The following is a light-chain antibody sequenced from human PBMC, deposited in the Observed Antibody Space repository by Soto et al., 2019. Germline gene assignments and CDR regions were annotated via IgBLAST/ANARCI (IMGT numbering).Light chain of an antibody. Sequence: DIVLTQSPGTLSLSPGERATLSCRASQSVSSKYLAWYQQKPGQPPMVLIYGTSIRATGIPERFSGGGSGTDFTLTSTRLESEDFAVYYCQQYGSSLFTFGPGTKVDF. CDR1: QSVSSKY. J-gene: IGKJ3*01. CDR2: GTS. CDR3: QQYGSSLFT. V-gene: IGKV3-20*01.